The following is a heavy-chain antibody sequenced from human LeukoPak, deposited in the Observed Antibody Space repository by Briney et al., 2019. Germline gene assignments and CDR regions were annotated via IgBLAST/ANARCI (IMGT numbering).Heavy chain of an antibody. Sequence: SETLSLTCTVSGGSISSYYWSWIRQPAGKGLEWIGRIYTSGSTNYNPSLKGRVTMSVDTSKNQFSLKLSSVTAADPAVYYCARDLAVVVPAANYWFDPWGQGTLVTVSS. CDR1: GGSISSYY. J-gene: IGHJ5*02. V-gene: IGHV4-4*07. CDR2: IYTSGST. CDR3: ARDLAVVVPAANYWFDP. D-gene: IGHD2-2*01.